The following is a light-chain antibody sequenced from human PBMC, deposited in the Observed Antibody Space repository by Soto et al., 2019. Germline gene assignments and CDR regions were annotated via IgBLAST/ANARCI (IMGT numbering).Light chain of an antibody. J-gene: IGKJ1*01. V-gene: IGKV3-11*01. Sequence: EIVLTQSPATLSSFPGERVTLSCRASQTLSNRLAWYQHKPGQAPRLLIYVTSNRATGIPARFSGSGSGTDYTLTISSLEPEDSAVYYCHQRQSWPRTFGQGTKGDIK. CDR3: HQRQSWPRT. CDR2: VTS. CDR1: QTLSNR.